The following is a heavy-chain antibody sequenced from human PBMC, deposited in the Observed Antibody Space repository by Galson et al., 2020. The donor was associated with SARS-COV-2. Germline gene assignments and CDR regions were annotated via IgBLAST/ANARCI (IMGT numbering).Heavy chain of an antibody. J-gene: IGHJ4*02. CDR2: IKQDGSEK. CDR1: GFTFSSYW. D-gene: IGHD3-10*01. CDR3: ARLGWGYGSGDFDY. V-gene: IGHV3-7*01. Sequence: QLGESLKISCAASGFTFSSYWMSWVRQAPGKGLEWVANIKQDGSEKYYVDSVKGRFTISRDNAKNSLYLQMNSLRAEDTAVYYCARLGWGYGSGDFDYWGQGTLVTVSS.